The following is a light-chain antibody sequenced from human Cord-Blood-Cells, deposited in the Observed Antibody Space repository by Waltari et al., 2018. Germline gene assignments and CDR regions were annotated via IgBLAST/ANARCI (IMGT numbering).Light chain of an antibody. V-gene: IGKV4-1*01. CDR1: QSVLYSSNNKNY. CDR3: QQYYSTPYT. CDR2: WAS. J-gene: IGKJ3*01. Sequence: DILLSQSPDSPSLSLGERATTYSTSSQSVLYSSNNKNYLAWYQQKPGQPPKLLIYWASTRESGVPDRFSGSGSGTDFTLTISSLQAEDVAVYYCQQYYSTPYTFGPGTKVEIK.